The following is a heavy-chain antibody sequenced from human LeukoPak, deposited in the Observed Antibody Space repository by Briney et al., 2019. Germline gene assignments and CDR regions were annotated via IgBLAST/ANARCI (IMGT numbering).Heavy chain of an antibody. Sequence: SQTLSLTCTVSGGSISSGSYYWSWIRQPAGKGLEWIGRIYTSGSTNYNPSLKSRVTISVDTSKNQFSLKLSSVTAADTAVYYCASSYYDSSGYYYEDPLDYWGQGTLVTVSS. CDR2: IYTSGST. V-gene: IGHV4-61*02. J-gene: IGHJ4*02. D-gene: IGHD3-22*01. CDR1: GGSISSGSYY. CDR3: ASSYYDSSGYYYEDPLDY.